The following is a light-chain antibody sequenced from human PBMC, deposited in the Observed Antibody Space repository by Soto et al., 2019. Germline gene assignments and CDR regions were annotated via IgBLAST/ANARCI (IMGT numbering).Light chain of an antibody. V-gene: IGKV3-15*01. Sequence: EIVMTQSPATLSVSPGERATLSCRASKSVSSNLAWYQQKPGQAPRLLIYGASTRATGIPARFSGSGSGTVFTLTISSLQSEDFAVYYCQHYNNWPPVTFGQGTKVEIK. CDR3: QHYNNWPPVT. CDR2: GAS. J-gene: IGKJ1*01. CDR1: KSVSSN.